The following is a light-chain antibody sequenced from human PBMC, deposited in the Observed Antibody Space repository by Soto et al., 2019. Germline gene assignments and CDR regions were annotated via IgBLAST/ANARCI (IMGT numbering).Light chain of an antibody. V-gene: IGKV3-20*01. CDR1: QSVSSNN. CDR2: GAS. CDR3: QQYDRSPYI. J-gene: IGKJ2*01. Sequence: EIVLTQSPGTLSLSPGERGTLSCRASQSVSSNNLAWYQQTPGQAPGLLIYGASSRVPGIPDRFSGSGSGTDFTLTISRLEPEDSAVYYCQQYDRSPYIFGQGTNLEIK.